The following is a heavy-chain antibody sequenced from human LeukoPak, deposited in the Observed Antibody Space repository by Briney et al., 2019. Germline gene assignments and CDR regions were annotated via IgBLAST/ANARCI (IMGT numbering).Heavy chain of an antibody. CDR3: ARGNNYYYMNV. CDR2: IDHSGSS. CDR1: GGSFSGYY. Sequence: SETLSLTCAVYGGSFSGYYWNWIRQPPGKGLEWIGEIDHSGSSNYMPSLKSRVTISMDTSKNQFSLRLSSVTDADTAVYYCARGNNYYYMNVGGNGT. J-gene: IGHJ6*03. V-gene: IGHV4-34*01. D-gene: IGHD1/OR15-1a*01.